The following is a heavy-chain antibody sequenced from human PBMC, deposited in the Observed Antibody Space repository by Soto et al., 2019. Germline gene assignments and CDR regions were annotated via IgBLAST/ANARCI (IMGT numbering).Heavy chain of an antibody. V-gene: IGHV1-18*04. CDR1: GYTFTSYG. CDR2: ISAYNGNT. Sequence: ASVKVSCKASGYTFTSYGISWVRQAPGQGLEWMGWISAYNGNTNYAQKLQGRVTMTTDTSTSTAYMELRSLRSDDTAVYYCARDRGYYGSGGYDYWGQGTLVTVSS. D-gene: IGHD3-10*01. CDR3: ARDRGYYGSGGYDY. J-gene: IGHJ4*02.